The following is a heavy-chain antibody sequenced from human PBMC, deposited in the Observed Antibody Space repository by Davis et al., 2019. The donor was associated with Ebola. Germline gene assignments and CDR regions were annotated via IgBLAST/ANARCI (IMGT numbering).Heavy chain of an antibody. Sequence: HTGGSLRLSCAASGFTFSSYAMSWVRQAPGKGLVWVSRINSDGSSTSYADSVKGRFTISRDNAKNTLYLQMNSLRAEDTAVYYCARDFTYSSSWYIGYGMDVWGQGTTVTVSS. CDR1: GFTFSSYA. J-gene: IGHJ6*02. CDR2: INSDGSST. V-gene: IGHV3-74*01. CDR3: ARDFTYSSSWYIGYGMDV. D-gene: IGHD6-13*01.